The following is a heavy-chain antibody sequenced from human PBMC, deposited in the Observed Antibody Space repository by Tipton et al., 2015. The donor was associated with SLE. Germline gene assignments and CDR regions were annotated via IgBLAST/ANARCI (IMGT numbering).Heavy chain of an antibody. CDR2: TYYRSKWYK. J-gene: IGHJ6*03. CDR3: SRDREESRYIDWSLYSFYYMDV. Sequence: PGLVKPSQTLSLTCAISGGSVSSNSAAWNWIRQSPSRGLEWLGRTYYRSKWYKHYAGSVRSRLIINVDTSRNQFSLHLNSVTPEDTALYYCSRDREESRYIDWSLYSFYYMDVWGKGTTVTVSS. V-gene: IGHV6-1*01. CDR1: GGSVSSNSAA. D-gene: IGHD3-9*01.